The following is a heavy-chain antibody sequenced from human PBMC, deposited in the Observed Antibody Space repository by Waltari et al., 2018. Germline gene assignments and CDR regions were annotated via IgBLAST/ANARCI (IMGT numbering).Heavy chain of an antibody. CDR3: ARDGSVVTIDYDYYGMDV. D-gene: IGHD5-12*01. V-gene: IGHV1-69*12. Sequence: QVQLVQSGAEVKKPGSSVKVSCQASGGTFSSYAISWVRQAPGQGLEGMAGIIPIFGTANDEQKFKGRVTITADESTSTAYRELSSLRAEDTAVYYCARDGSVVTIDYDYYGMDVWGQGTTVSVS. J-gene: IGHJ6*02. CDR2: IIPIFGTA. CDR1: GGTFSSYA.